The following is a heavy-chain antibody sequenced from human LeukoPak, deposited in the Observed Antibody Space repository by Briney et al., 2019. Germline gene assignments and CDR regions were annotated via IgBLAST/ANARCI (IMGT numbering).Heavy chain of an antibody. Sequence: PGGSLRLSCAASGFTFSSYWMTWVRQAPTKGLEWVANIKEDGSEKNYVDSVKGRFTISRDNAKNSLYLQINSLRAEDTAVYYCARDQFSGYYDYWGQGTLVTVSS. CDR2: IKEDGSEK. J-gene: IGHJ4*02. CDR3: ARDQFSGYYDY. CDR1: GFTFSSYW. D-gene: IGHD3-22*01. V-gene: IGHV3-7*01.